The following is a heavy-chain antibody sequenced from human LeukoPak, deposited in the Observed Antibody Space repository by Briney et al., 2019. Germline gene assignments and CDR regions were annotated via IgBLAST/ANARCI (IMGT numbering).Heavy chain of an antibody. CDR1: GYTFTSYY. D-gene: IGHD7-27*01. V-gene: IGHV1-46*01. CDR3: VRGPPNWGFDF. Sequence: GASVKVSCKASGYTFTSYYIHWVRQAPGQGLEWMGIINPSGGSTDYAQKFQGRVTVTRDTSTSTVYMELSSLRSEDTAVYYCVRGPPNWGFDFWGQGALVTVSS. CDR2: INPSGGST. J-gene: IGHJ4*02.